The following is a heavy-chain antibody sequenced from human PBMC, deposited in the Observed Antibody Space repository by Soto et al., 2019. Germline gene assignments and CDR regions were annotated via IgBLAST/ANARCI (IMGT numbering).Heavy chain of an antibody. CDR3: AKTLIAVAGTFGY. CDR1: GFNFNSYT. CDR2: ISSSGYI. D-gene: IGHD6-19*01. V-gene: IGHV3-21*01. Sequence: GGSLRLSCAASGFNFNSYTINWVRQAPGKRLEWLSSISSSGYIFSTDSVRGRFTISRDNAKNSLYLQMNSLRAEDTAVYYCAKTLIAVAGTFGYWGQGTLVTVSS. J-gene: IGHJ4*02.